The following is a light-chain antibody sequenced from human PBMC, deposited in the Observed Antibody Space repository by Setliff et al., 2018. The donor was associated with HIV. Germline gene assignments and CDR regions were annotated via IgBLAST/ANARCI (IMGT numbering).Light chain of an antibody. Sequence: KRVIISCSGSKSNIGGNYVCWYQQLPGTAPRLLLFMNDQRSSGVPDRFSGSKSGTSTSLAISGLRSEDEADYYCASWDDSLNGVVFGGGTQLTVL. CDR1: KSNIGGNY. CDR2: MND. CDR3: ASWDDSLNGVV. V-gene: IGLV1-47*01. J-gene: IGLJ2*01.